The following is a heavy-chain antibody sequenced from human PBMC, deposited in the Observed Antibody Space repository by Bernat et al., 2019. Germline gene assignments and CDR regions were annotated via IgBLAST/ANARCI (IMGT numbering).Heavy chain of an antibody. CDR3: WPGDY. V-gene: IGHV3-23*04. Sequence: EVQLVESGGGLVQPGGSLRLSCVASGFTVNSNYMSWVRQAPGKGLEWVSGISGSSSTTYYADSVKGRFTISRDNSKNTLYLQMNSLRAEDTAVYYCWPGDYWGQGTLVTVSS. CDR2: ISGSSSTT. J-gene: IGHJ4*02. CDR1: GFTVNSNY.